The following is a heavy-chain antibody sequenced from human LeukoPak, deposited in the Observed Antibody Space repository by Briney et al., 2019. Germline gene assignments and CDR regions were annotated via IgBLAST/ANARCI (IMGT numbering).Heavy chain of an antibody. CDR1: GGSISTYY. J-gene: IGHJ4*02. Sequence: SSETLSLTCTVSGGSISTYYWSWIRQPAGKGLEWIGRISTTENTNYNPSLKSRVTISVDKSKNQFSLKLSSVTAADTAVYYCARQSGGNYVYFDYWGQGTQVTVSS. CDR2: ISTTENT. D-gene: IGHD2-15*01. CDR3: ARQSGGNYVYFDY. V-gene: IGHV4-4*07.